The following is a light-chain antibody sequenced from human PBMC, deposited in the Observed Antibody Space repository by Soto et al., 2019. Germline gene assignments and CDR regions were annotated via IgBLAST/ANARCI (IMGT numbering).Light chain of an antibody. J-gene: IGKJ1*01. CDR3: QQYGTSPRT. CDR1: QSVRSSY. V-gene: IGKV3-20*01. Sequence: EIVLTQSPGTLSLSPGERATLSCRASQSVRSSYLAWYQQKLGQAHRLLIYGVSNRATGIPDSFSGSGSGTDFTLTISRLESEDFAVYYCQQYGTSPRTFGQGTKVEIK. CDR2: GVS.